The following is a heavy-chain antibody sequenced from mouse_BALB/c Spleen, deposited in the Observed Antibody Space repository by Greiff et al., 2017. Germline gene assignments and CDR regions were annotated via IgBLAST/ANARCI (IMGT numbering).Heavy chain of an antibody. CDR1: GYTFTSYW. D-gene: IGHD1-1*01. J-gene: IGHJ2*01. Sequence: QVQLQQPGAELVRPGASVKLSCKASGYTFTSYWINWVKQRPGQGLEWIGNIYPSDSYTNYNQKFKDKATLTVDKSSSTAYMQLSSPTSEDSAVYYCTRNYGSFYYFDYWGQGTTLTVSS. CDR3: TRNYGSFYYFDY. V-gene: IGHV1-69*02. CDR2: IYPSDSYT.